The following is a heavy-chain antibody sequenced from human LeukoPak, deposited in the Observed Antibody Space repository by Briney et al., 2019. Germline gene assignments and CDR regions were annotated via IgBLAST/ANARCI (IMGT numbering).Heavy chain of an antibody. V-gene: IGHV4-4*07. D-gene: IGHD3-10*01. CDR3: ARDRVAMVRGRTWENWFDP. Sequence: PSETQSLTCTVSGGSISSYYWSWIRQPAGKGLEWIGRIYTSGSTNYNPSLKSRVTMSVDTSKNQFSLKLSSVTAADTAVYYCARDRVAMVRGRTWENWFDPWGQGTLVTVSS. J-gene: IGHJ5*02. CDR2: IYTSGST. CDR1: GGSISSYY.